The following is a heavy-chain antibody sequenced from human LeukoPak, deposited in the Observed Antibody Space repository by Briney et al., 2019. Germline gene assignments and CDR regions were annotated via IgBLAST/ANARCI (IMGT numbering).Heavy chain of an antibody. V-gene: IGHV4-34*01. J-gene: IGHJ5*02. CDR1: GGSFSGYH. Sequence: SETLSLTCGVYGGSFSGYHWSWIRQPPRKGLEWIGEINHRGSINYNPSLKSRVTISVDTSKNQFSLKLSSVTAADTAVYYCARGPMTTVTSWFDPWGQGTLVTVSS. D-gene: IGHD4-17*01. CDR3: ARGPMTTVTSWFDP. CDR2: INHRGSI.